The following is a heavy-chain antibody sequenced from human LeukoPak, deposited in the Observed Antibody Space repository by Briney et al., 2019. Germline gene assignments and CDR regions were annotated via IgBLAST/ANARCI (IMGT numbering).Heavy chain of an antibody. CDR3: ARGGLGYCSGGSCYSNPGFDY. CDR2: INTNTGNP. CDR1: GYTFTSYA. J-gene: IGHJ4*02. Sequence: ASVKVSCKASGYTFTSYAMNWVRQAPGQGLEWMGWINTNTGNPTYAQGFTGRFVFSLDTSVSTAYLQISSLKAEDTAVYYCARGGLGYCSGGSCYSNPGFDYWGQGTLVTVSS. D-gene: IGHD2-15*01. V-gene: IGHV7-4-1*02.